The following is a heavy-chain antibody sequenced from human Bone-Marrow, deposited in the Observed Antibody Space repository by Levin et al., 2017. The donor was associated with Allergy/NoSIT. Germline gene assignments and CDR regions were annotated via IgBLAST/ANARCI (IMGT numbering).Heavy chain of an antibody. Sequence: SETLSLTCTVSGGSISTGTYYWGWIRQPPGQGLEWIGSIYYSDSTYYNPTFKSRATISVDTSKNQFSLKLRSVTASDTAAYYCARQNLFDSSWYRGWFDPWGQGTLVIVSS. J-gene: IGHJ5*02. CDR3: ARQNLFDSSWYRGWFDP. CDR1: GGSISTGTYY. CDR2: IYYSDST. V-gene: IGHV4-39*01. D-gene: IGHD3-22*01.